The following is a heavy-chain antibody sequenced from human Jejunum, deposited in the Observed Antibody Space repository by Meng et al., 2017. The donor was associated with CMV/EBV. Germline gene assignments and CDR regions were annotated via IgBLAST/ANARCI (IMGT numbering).Heavy chain of an antibody. V-gene: IGHV3-30*03. J-gene: IGHJ6*02. CDR1: GFSFSNYW. D-gene: IGHD3-10*01. CDR2: IQYDGSKK. Sequence: CAASGFSFSNYWVHWVRQAPGKGLEWVAFIQYDGSKKSYADSVKGRFTISRDNSKNTLYLQMNSLRGEDTALYYCARGVNYGMDVWGQGTTVTVSS. CDR3: ARGVNYGMDV.